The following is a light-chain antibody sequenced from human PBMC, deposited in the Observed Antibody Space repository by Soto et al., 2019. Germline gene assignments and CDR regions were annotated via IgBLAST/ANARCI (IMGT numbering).Light chain of an antibody. CDR1: SSDVGDYNY. Sequence: QSALTQPASVSGSPGQSITISCTGTSSDVGDYNYVSWYQRHPGKAPKLMIYDVSNRPSGVSNRFSGSKSGNTASLTISGLQAEDEADYYCSSYTSSSTGVFGGGTKLTVL. V-gene: IGLV2-14*01. CDR3: SSYTSSSTGV. J-gene: IGLJ2*01. CDR2: DVS.